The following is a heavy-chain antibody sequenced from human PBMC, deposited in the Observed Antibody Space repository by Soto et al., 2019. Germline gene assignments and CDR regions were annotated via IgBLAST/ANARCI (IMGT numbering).Heavy chain of an antibody. CDR1: GFTFGDYA. D-gene: IGHD3-10*01. V-gene: IGHV3-49*03. J-gene: IGHJ6*03. CDR3: TRIFWESYYYYYMDV. Sequence: GSLRLSCTASGFTFGDYAMSWFRQAPGKGLEWVGFIRSKAYGGTTEYAASVEGRFTISRDDSKSIAYLQMNSLKTEDTAVYYCTRIFWESYYYYYMDVWGKGTTVTVSS. CDR2: IRSKAYGGTT.